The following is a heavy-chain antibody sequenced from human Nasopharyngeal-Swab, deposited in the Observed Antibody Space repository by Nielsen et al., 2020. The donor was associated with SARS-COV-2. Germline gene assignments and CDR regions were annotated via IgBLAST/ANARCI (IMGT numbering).Heavy chain of an antibody. CDR2: ISGSGGST. V-gene: IGHV3-23*01. D-gene: IGHD3-10*01. CDR3: AKVRGVIPVDV. CDR1: GFTFSSYA. Sequence: GESLKISCAASGFTFSSYAMSWVRQAPGKGQEWVSAISGSGGSTYYADSVKGRFTISRDNSKNTLYLQMNSLRAEDTAVYYCAKVRGVIPVDVWGQGTTVTVSS. J-gene: IGHJ6*02.